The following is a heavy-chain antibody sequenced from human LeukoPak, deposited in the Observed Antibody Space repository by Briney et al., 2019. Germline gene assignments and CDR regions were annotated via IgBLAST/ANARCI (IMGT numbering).Heavy chain of an antibody. V-gene: IGHV1-69*13. CDR3: ARGSYSSSWLYNWFDP. D-gene: IGHD6-13*01. J-gene: IGHJ5*02. CDR1: GGTFSSYA. Sequence: SVKVSCKASGGTFSSYAISWVRQAPGQGPEWMGGIIPIFGTANYAQKFQGRVTITADESTSTAYMELSSLRSEDTAVYYCARGSYSSSWLYNWFDPWGQGTLVTVSS. CDR2: IIPIFGTA.